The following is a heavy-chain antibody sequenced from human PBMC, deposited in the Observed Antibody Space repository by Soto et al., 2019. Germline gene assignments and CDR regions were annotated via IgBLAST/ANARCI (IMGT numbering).Heavy chain of an antibody. CDR2: ISGSGDTA. CDR3: AKARFDSRGTFFRVGFYDV. J-gene: IGHJ4*02. Sequence: PGGSLRLSCAASGFPFSAYVMTWVRLAPGRGLEWISAISGSGDTAYYAESVKGRFTISRDNSRNTLYLKMNNLTVEDTAVYSCAKARFDSRGTFFRVGFYDVWGRGTLVTVSS. D-gene: IGHD3-22*01. V-gene: IGHV3-23*01. CDR1: GFPFSAYV.